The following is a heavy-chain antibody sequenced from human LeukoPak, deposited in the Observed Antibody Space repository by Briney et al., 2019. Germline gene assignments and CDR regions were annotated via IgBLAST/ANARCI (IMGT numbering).Heavy chain of an antibody. D-gene: IGHD2-15*01. CDR3: TTCLLAYSFDY. V-gene: IGHV3-15*01. J-gene: IGHJ4*02. CDR1: GFTFNNAW. CDR2: IKGKTNGGTT. Sequence: GGSLRLSCAASGFTFNNAWMSWVRQAPGKGLEWVGRIKGKTNGGTTDYAAPVKGRFTISRDDSKNTLYLQMNSLKTEDTAVYYCTTCLLAYSFDYWGQGTLVTVSS.